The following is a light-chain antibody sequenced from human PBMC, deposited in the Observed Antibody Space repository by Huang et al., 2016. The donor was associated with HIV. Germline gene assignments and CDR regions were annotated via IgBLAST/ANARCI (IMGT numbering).Light chain of an antibody. Sequence: EIVMTQSPDTLSVSPGERAALPCRASQSVRDKLTWYQPKPGQGPRRLLHATSTRAAGGPAGLGGSGSGTEFSLTISSLQSEDCGVYYCQQYESWPPLTFGGGTKVEIK. J-gene: IGKJ4*01. CDR1: QSVRDK. CDR2: ATS. V-gene: IGKV3-15*01. CDR3: QQYESWPPLT.